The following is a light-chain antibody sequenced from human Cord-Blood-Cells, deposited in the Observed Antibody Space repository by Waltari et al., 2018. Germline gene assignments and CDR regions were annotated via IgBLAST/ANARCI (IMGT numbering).Light chain of an antibody. CDR1: SSDVGGYNY. CDR3: SSYTSSSTLGV. CDR2: DVS. J-gene: IGLJ3*02. Sequence: QSALTQPASVSGSPGQSITISCTVTSSDVGGYNYVSWYQQHPAKAPKLMIDDVSNRPSGVSNRFSGSKSGNTASLTISGLQAEDEADYYCSSYTSSSTLGVFGGGTKLTVL. V-gene: IGLV2-14*01.